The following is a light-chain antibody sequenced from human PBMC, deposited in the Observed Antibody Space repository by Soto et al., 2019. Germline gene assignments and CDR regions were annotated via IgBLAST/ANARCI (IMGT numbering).Light chain of an antibody. CDR3: SSYTSCSTYV. V-gene: IGLV2-14*03. CDR2: DVS. CDR1: TSDVGDYNF. J-gene: IGLJ1*01. Sequence: QSVLTQPASVSGSPGQSITISCTGTTSDVGDYNFVSWYQHHPGKVPKLMIYDVSNRPSGVSNRFSGSKSGNTASLTISGLQAEDEADYYCSSYTSCSTYVFGTGTKLTVL.